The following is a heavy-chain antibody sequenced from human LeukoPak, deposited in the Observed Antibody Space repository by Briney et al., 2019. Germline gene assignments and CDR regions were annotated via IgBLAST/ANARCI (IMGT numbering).Heavy chain of an antibody. CDR1: EFTLSDFY. Sequence: GGSLRLSCAASEFTLSDFYMSWIRQAPGKGLEWVSYVSSSGGPTYYADSVKGRFTISRDNAKNSLYLQMNSLRAEDTAVYYCARDLSSSWHTPTGYWGQGTLVTVSS. J-gene: IGHJ4*02. V-gene: IGHV3-11*04. CDR2: VSSSGGPT. D-gene: IGHD6-13*01. CDR3: ARDLSSSWHTPTGY.